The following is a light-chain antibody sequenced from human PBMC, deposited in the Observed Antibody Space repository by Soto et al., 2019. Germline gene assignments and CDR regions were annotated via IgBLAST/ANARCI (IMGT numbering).Light chain of an antibody. CDR2: KAS. CDR3: QQYGVSSWT. CDR1: QSISTW. J-gene: IGKJ1*01. Sequence: DIQMTQSPSTLSASVGDRVTITCRASQSISTWLSWYQQKPGKAPKVLIYKASNLQSGVSSRFSGSGSGTDFTLTVSRLEPEDFAVYYCQQYGVSSWTFGQGTKVDIK. V-gene: IGKV1-5*03.